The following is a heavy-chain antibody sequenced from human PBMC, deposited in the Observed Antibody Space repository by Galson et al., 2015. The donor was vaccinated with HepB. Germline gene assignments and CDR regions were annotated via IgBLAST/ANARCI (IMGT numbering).Heavy chain of an antibody. CDR2: TYYKSKWNN. CDR1: GDSVSSNTAA. J-gene: IGHJ5*02. V-gene: IGHV6-1*01. Sequence: CAISGDSVSSNTAAWSWVRQSPSRGLEWLGRTYYKSKWNNDYAVSVKSRIAINPDTSKNQFSLQLNSETPEDTAVYYCAREPYGSGSADHWFDPWGQGILVTVSS. D-gene: IGHD3-10*01. CDR3: AREPYGSGSADHWFDP.